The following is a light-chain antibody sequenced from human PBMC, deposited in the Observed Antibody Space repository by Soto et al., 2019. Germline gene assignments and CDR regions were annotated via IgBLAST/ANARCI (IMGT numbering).Light chain of an antibody. V-gene: IGKV1-39*01. CDR1: QSISSY. Sequence: DIQMTQSPSSLSASVGDRVTITCRASQSISSYLNWYQQKPGKAPKLLIYAASSLQSGVQSRFSGSGSGTDFTLTISSLQPEDFATYYCQQSYSTPSNTFGQGTKLEIK. CDR3: QQSYSTPSNT. J-gene: IGKJ2*01. CDR2: AAS.